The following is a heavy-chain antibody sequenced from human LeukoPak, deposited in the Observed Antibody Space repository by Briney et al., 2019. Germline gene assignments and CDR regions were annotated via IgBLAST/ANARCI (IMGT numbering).Heavy chain of an antibody. CDR2: IRYDGSNK. V-gene: IGHV3-30*02. CDR1: GSTFSNYG. D-gene: IGHD2-8*01. CDR3: AKDHCTNGVCYTDY. Sequence: GGSLRLSCAASGSTFSNYGMHWVRQAPGKGLEWVAFIRYDGSNKYYADSVKGRFTISRDNSKNTLYLQMNSLRGEDTAVYYCAKDHCTNGVCYTDYWGQGTLVTVSS. J-gene: IGHJ4*02.